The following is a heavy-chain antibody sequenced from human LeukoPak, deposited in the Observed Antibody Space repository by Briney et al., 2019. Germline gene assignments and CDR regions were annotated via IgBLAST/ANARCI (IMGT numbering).Heavy chain of an antibody. CDR1: GFTFSTFC. V-gene: IGHV3-7*01. CDR3: AVAGTPLRAREY. D-gene: IGHD6-19*01. J-gene: IGHJ4*02. CDR2: IRQDGNEK. Sequence: QTGGSLRLSCAASGFTFSTFCLNWVRQAPGKGLEWVANIRQDGNEKYYVDSVKGRFTISRDNAENSLSLQMDSLRAEDTAVYYCAVAGTPLRAREYWGQGTVVTVSS.